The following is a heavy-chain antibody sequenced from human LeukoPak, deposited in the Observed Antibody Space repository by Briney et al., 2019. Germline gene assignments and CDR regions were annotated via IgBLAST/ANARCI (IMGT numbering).Heavy chain of an antibody. V-gene: IGHV3-30*02. CDR2: IQYDGSNQ. J-gene: IGHJ6*03. Sequence: GGSLRLSCAASGFTFSSYGMHWVRQAPGKGLEWVAYIQYDGSNQQYANSVKGRFSISRDSSKNILYLQMNSLRAEDTAVYYCAKDRCSNGIGCYYYYMDVWGKGTTVTISS. CDR3: AKDRCSNGIGCYYYYMDV. CDR1: GFTFSSYG. D-gene: IGHD2-8*01.